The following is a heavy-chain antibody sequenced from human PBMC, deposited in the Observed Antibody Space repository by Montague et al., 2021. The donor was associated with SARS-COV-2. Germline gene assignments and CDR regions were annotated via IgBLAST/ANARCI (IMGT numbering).Heavy chain of an antibody. J-gene: IGHJ4*02. CDR1: GDSVSSNIAT. Sequence: CAISGDSVSSNIATWNWLRQSPSRGLEWLGRTYYRSKWYNDYAESVKGRITIDPDTSKHQFSLHLNSVTPEDTAVYYCARIPVGSKYYFDFWGQGTLVTVSS. D-gene: IGHD2-2*01. V-gene: IGHV6-1*01. CDR3: ARIPVGSKYYFDF. CDR2: TYYRSKWYN.